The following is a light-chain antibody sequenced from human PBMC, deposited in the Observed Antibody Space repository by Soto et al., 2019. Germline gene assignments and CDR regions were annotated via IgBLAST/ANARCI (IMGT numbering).Light chain of an antibody. V-gene: IGKV1-5*01. CDR2: DAS. Sequence: DIQMTQSPSTLSASVGDRVTITCRASQSISSWLAWYQQKPGKAPKLLIYDASSLESGVPSRFSGSGSGTEFTITISSLQPDDCETYYCQQYNSYSWTFGQGTKVDIK. CDR3: QQYNSYSWT. CDR1: QSISSW. J-gene: IGKJ1*01.